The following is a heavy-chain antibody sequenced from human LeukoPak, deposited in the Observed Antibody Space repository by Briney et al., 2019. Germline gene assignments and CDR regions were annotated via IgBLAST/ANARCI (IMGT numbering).Heavy chain of an antibody. CDR1: GYTFTSYG. CDR2: ISAYNGNT. V-gene: IGHV1-18*01. Sequence: ASVKVSCKASGYTFTSYGISWVRQAPGQGLEWMGWISAYNGNTNYAQKLQGRVTMTTDTSTSTAYMELRSLRSDDTAVYYCASSAYCGGDCYPDAFDIWGLGTMVTVSS. J-gene: IGHJ3*02. CDR3: ASSAYCGGDCYPDAFDI. D-gene: IGHD2-21*02.